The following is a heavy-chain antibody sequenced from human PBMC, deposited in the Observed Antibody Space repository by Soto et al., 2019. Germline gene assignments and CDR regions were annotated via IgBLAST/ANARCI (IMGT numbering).Heavy chain of an antibody. CDR2: INPADSDT. CDR3: VRPDSTGYYSH. J-gene: IGHJ4*02. CDR1: GYSFTNYW. V-gene: IGHV5-51*01. D-gene: IGHD3-9*01. Sequence: PGESLKISCXGSGYSFTNYWIGWVRQMPGKGLEWMGIINPADSDTRYSPSFQGQVTVSVDRSISTAYLQRGSLKASDTAMYYCVRPDSTGYYSHWGQGTPVTVSS.